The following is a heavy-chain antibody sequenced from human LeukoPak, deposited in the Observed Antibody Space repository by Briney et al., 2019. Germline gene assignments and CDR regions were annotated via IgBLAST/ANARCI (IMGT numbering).Heavy chain of an antibody. CDR2: IYYSGST. CDR1: GGSISSSSYY. Sequence: PSETLSLTCTVSGGSISSSSYYWGWIRQPPGKGLEWIGSIYYSGSTYYNPSLKSRVTISVDTSKNQFSLKLSSVTAADTAVYYCASQTTIFGVEPLGGWFDPWGQGTLVTVSS. CDR3: ASQTTIFGVEPLGGWFDP. J-gene: IGHJ5*02. V-gene: IGHV4-39*01. D-gene: IGHD3-3*01.